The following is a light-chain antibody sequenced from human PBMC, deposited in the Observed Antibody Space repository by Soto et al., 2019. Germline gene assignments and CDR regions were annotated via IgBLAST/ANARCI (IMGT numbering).Light chain of an antibody. CDR2: EGS. V-gene: IGLV2-23*01. J-gene: IGLJ2*01. CDR1: SSDIGSYNI. Sequence: QSALTQPASVSGSPGQSITISCTGTSSDIGSYNIVSWYQRNPGKAPKLMIYEGSKRPSGVSNRFSGSKSGNTASLTISGLQAEDEADYYCCSYAGSSIVVFGGGTKVTVL. CDR3: CSYAGSSIVV.